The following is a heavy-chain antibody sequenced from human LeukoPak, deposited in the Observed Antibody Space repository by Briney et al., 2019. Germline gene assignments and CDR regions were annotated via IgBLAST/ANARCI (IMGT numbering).Heavy chain of an antibody. J-gene: IGHJ3*02. Sequence: SSETLPLTCTVSGDSISSSSYYWGWIRQPPGKGLEWIGSIYYSGSTSYNPSLKSRVTISLDTSKNQFSLKLTSVTAADTAVYYCARDSDTAMVTGSAFDIWGQGTMVTVSS. CDR1: GDSISSSSYY. V-gene: IGHV4-39*07. CDR2: IYYSGST. CDR3: ARDSDTAMVTGSAFDI. D-gene: IGHD5-18*01.